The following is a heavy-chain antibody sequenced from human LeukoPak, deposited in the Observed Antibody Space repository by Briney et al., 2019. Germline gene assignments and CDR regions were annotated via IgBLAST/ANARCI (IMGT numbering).Heavy chain of an antibody. J-gene: IGHJ4*02. CDR1: GYTFTSYY. CDR2: ISAYNGNT. D-gene: IGHD5-18*01. CDR3: ARDFAEYSYGYGSY. Sequence: ASVKVSCKASGYTFTSYYMHWVRQAPGQGLEWMGWISAYNGNTNYAQKLQGRVTMTTDTSTSTAYMELRSLRSDDTAVYYCARDFAEYSYGYGSYWGQGTLVTVSS. V-gene: IGHV1-18*04.